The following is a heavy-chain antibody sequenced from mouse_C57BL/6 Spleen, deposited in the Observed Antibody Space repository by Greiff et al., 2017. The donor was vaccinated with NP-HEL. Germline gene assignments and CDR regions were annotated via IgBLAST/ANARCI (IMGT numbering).Heavy chain of an antibody. D-gene: IGHD1-1*01. J-gene: IGHJ2*01. CDR1: GYTFTSYW. CDR2: IDPSDSYT. V-gene: IGHV1-50*01. Sequence: VQLQQSGAELVKPGASVKLSCKASGYTFTSYWMQWVKQRPGQGLEWIGEIDPSDSYTNYNQKFKGKATLTVDTSSSTAYMQLSSLTSEDSAVYYCAPNYYGSSYYWGQGTTLTVSS. CDR3: APNYYGSSYY.